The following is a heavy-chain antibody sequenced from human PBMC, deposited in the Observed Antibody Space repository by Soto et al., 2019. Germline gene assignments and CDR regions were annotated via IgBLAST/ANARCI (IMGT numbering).Heavy chain of an antibody. CDR1: GFTFDDYG. CDR2: INWNGGST. Sequence: GGSQRLSCAASGFTFDDYGMSWVRQAPGKGLEWVSGINWNGGSTGYADSVKGRFTISRDNAKNSLYLQMNSLRAEDTALYHCARVRVSYYDILTGPFDYWGQGTLVTVSS. CDR3: ARVRVSYYDILTGPFDY. J-gene: IGHJ4*02. V-gene: IGHV3-20*01. D-gene: IGHD3-9*01.